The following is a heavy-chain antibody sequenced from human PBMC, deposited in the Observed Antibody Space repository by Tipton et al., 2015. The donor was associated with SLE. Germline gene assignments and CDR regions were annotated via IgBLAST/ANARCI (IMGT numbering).Heavy chain of an antibody. CDR2: IYSSGRT. CDR1: GGALSTFS. Sequence: TLSLTCTLSGGALSTFSWSWIRQSAGKGLEWIWRIYSSGRTNYNPPLKSRVTMSVDTSRKQFSLKLTSVTAADTAVYYCARRGWVDAFDIWRQGTMVIVSS. CDR3: ARRGWVDAFDI. V-gene: IGHV4-4*07. J-gene: IGHJ3*02. D-gene: IGHD6-19*01.